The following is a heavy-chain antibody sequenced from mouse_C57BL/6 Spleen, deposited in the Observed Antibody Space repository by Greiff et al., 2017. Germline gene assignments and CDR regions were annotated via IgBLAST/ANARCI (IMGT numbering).Heavy chain of an antibody. CDR2: INPSNGGT. CDR1: GYTFTSYW. CDR3: ARSHYYGSSPYAMDY. D-gene: IGHD1-1*01. V-gene: IGHV1-53*01. J-gene: IGHJ4*01. Sequence: QVQLQQPGTELVKPGASVKLSCKASGYTFTSYWMHWVKQRPGQGLEWIGNINPSNGGTNYNEKFKSKATLTVDKSSSTAYMQRSSLTSEDSAVYYCARSHYYGSSPYAMDYWGQGTSVTVSS.